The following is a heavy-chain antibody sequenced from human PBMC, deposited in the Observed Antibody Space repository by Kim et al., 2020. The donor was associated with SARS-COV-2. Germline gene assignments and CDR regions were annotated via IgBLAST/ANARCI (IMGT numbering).Heavy chain of an antibody. V-gene: IGHV3-74*01. J-gene: IGHJ4*02. CDR3: ARRQFTSGWYYFDY. Sequence: GYSVKGRFTISRDNAKNTLYLKMNSLRAEDTAVYYCARRQFTSGWYYFDYWGQGTLVTVSS. D-gene: IGHD6-19*01.